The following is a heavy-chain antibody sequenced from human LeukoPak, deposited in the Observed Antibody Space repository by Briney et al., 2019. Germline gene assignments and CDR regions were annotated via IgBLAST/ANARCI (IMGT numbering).Heavy chain of an antibody. CDR2: ISAYNGNT. Sequence: ASVKVSCKASGYTFTSYGISWVRQAPGQGREWRGWISAYNGNTNYAQKLQGRVTMTTDTSTSTAYMELRSLKSEEPAVYYRARLSQWQPRSVDDIWRQRTILTVPP. V-gene: IGHV1-18*01. CDR3: ARLSQWQPRSVDDI. D-gene: IGHD6-19*01. CDR1: GYTFTSYG. J-gene: IGHJ3*02.